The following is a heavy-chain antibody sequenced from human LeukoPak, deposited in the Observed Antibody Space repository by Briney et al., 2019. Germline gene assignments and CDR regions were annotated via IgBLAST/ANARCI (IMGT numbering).Heavy chain of an antibody. J-gene: IGHJ6*03. CDR1: GFTFSKYD. V-gene: IGHV3-30*02. Sequence: PGGSLRLSCAASGFTFSKYDMYWVRQAPGRGLEWVALIRYDGSNKYYADSVKGRFTISRDNPKKTLYLQMNSLRAEDTAVYYCAKGTGKVYYYYMDVWGKETTVTISS. CDR3: AKGTGKVYYYYMDV. D-gene: IGHD1-1*01. CDR2: IRYDGSNK.